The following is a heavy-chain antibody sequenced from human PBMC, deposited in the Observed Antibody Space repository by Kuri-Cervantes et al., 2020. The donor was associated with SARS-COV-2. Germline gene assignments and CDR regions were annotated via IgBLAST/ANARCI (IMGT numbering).Heavy chain of an antibody. CDR1: GFTFSSYA. J-gene: IGHJ4*02. Sequence: GESLKISCAASGFTFSSYAMHWVRQAPGKGLEWVAVISYDGSNKYYADSVKGRFTISRDNSKNTLYLQMNSLRAEDTAVYYCARLGTYDSSGYGDYWGQGTLVTVSS. CDR3: ARLGTYDSSGYGDY. D-gene: IGHD3-22*01. CDR2: ISYDGSNK. V-gene: IGHV3-30-3*01.